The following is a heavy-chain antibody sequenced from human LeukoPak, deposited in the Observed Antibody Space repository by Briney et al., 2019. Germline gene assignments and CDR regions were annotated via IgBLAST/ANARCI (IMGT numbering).Heavy chain of an antibody. V-gene: IGHV1-2*02. CDR3: ARPTRRITIFGVVIPTHAFDI. D-gene: IGHD3-3*01. J-gene: IGHJ3*02. Sequence: ASVKVSCKASGYTFTGYYMHWVRQAPGQGLEWMGWINPNSGGTNYAQKFQGRVTMTRDTSISTAYMELSRLRSEDTAVYYCARPTRRITIFGVVIPTHAFDIWGQGTMVTVSS. CDR1: GYTFTGYY. CDR2: INPNSGGT.